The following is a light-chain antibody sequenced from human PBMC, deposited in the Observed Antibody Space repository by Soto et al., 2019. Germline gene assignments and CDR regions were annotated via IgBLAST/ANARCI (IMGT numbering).Light chain of an antibody. CDR1: QSLVYSDGNTY. J-gene: IGKJ2*01. CDR2: MVS. V-gene: IGKV2-30*01. Sequence: DVVMTQSPLSLPVTLGQPASISCRSGQSLVYSDGNTYLTWFQQRPGLSPRRLIYMVSNRDSGVPDRFSGSGSATDFTLKISRVEAVDVGVYYCMQGSHWPYTFGQGTKLEI. CDR3: MQGSHWPYT.